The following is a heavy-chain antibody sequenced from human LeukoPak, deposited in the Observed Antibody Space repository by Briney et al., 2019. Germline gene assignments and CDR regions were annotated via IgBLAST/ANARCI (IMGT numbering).Heavy chain of an antibody. J-gene: IGHJ4*02. D-gene: IGHD1-14*01. CDR1: GFTFDDYG. Sequence: GGSLRLSCAASGFTFDDYGMSWVRQAPGKGLEWVSGINWNGGSPAYADSVKGRFTISRDNAKNTPYLQMNSLRAEDTAVYYCAALDNGRDYWGQGTLVTVSS. V-gene: IGHV3-20*04. CDR2: INWNGGSP. CDR3: AALDNGRDY.